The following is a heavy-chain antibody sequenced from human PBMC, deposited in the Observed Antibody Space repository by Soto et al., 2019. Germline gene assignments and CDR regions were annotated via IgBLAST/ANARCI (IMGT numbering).Heavy chain of an antibody. CDR2: ISGYNGNR. J-gene: IGHJ4*02. CDR3: ARGVDTAMVPYSFDY. CDR1: GYSFNTYG. Sequence: QVQLVQSGVEVKKPGASVKVSCKASGYSFNTYGISWVRLAPGQGLEWMGWISGYNGNRNYAQKLQGRVTVTADTSTSTAYMELRSLRSDDTAVYYCARGVDTAMVPYSFDYWGQGTLVTVSS. V-gene: IGHV1-18*01. D-gene: IGHD5-18*01.